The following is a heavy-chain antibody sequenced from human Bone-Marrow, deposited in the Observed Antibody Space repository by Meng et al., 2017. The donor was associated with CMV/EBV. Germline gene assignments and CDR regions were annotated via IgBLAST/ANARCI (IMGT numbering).Heavy chain of an antibody. CDR2: ISSSSSYI. Sequence: GESLRLSCAASGFTFSSYSMNWVRQAPGKGLEWVSSISSSSSYIYYADSVKGRFTISRDNAKNSLYLQMNSLRAEDTAVYYCARGLTPSWGYYYGMDVWGQGTTVTVSS. D-gene: IGHD2-2*01. V-gene: IGHV3-21*01. CDR3: ARGLTPSWGYYYGMDV. CDR1: GFTFSSYS. J-gene: IGHJ6*02.